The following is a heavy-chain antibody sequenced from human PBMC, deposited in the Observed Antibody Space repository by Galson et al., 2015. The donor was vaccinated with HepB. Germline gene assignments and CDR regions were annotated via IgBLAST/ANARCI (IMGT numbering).Heavy chain of an antibody. V-gene: IGHV3-15*01. J-gene: IGHJ6*02. CDR2: IKSETDGRAT. CDR1: GFSFNYAW. Sequence: LRLSCATSGFSFNYAWMTWVRQAPGKGLEWVGRIKSETDGRATEYAAPVKGRFTISRDDSKNTVFLQMHSLKTEDTAVYYCIPSIAITESTGMDVWGQGTTVTISS. CDR3: IPSIAITESTGMDV. D-gene: IGHD5/OR15-5a*01.